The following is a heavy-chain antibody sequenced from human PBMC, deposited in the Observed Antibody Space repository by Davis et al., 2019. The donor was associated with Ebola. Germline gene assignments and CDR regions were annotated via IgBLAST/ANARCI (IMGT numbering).Heavy chain of an antibody. CDR3: TTTLV. Sequence: GESLKISCAASGCSGRNAWMSWVRQAPGKGLEWVGRIKSKTDGGTTDYAAPVKGRFTISRDDSKNTLYLQMNSLKTEDTAVYYCTTTLVWGQRTTVTVSS. CDR2: IKSKTDGGTT. CDR1: GCSGRNAW. V-gene: IGHV3-15*01. J-gene: IGHJ6*02.